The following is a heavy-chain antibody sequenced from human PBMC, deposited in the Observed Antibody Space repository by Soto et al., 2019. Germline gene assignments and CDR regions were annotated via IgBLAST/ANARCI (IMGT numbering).Heavy chain of an antibody. CDR2: ISYDGANK. CDR1: GFTFSNYA. V-gene: IGHV3-30*18. D-gene: IGHD6-13*01. J-gene: IGHJ5*01. CDR3: AKRGGSSWLLTDS. Sequence: GGSLRLSCAASGFTFSNYAMHWVRQAPGKGLEWVAVISYDGANKYYGDSVKGRFTVSRDNSKNTLYLQMNSLRVEDTAIYYCAKRGGSSWLLTDSWGHGLLVSV.